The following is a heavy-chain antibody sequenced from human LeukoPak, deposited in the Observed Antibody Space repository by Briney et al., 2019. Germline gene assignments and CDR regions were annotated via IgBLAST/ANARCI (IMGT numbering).Heavy chain of an antibody. CDR3: ARYSGSYEVNYYYYYGMDV. J-gene: IGHJ6*02. D-gene: IGHD1-26*01. V-gene: IGHV3-7*03. CDR1: AFIFSGHW. Sequence: GGSLRLSCEASAFIFSGHWLNWVRQTPGKGLEWVASIKEDGSERQYVDSVKGRFIISRDNTKASLFLQLNSLRAEDTAVYYCARYSGSYEVNYYYYYGMDVWGQGTTVTVSS. CDR2: IKEDGSER.